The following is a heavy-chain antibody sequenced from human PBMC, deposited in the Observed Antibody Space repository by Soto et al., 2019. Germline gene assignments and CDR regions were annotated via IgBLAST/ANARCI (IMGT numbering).Heavy chain of an antibody. CDR2: LSSDGFGA. Sequence: SGGSLRPSCAASGFSLSPYWMHWVRQVPGRGLEWVARLSSDGFGAAYADSVKGRFFISRDIARNTLSLQVNSLRADDTAVYYCARDLGGPDYWGRGTSVTVSS. CDR1: GFSLSPYW. D-gene: IGHD3-16*01. J-gene: IGHJ4*02. CDR3: ARDLGGPDY. V-gene: IGHV3-74*03.